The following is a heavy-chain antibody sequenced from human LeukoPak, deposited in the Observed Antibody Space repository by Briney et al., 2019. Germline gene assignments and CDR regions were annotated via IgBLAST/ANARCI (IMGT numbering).Heavy chain of an antibody. CDR3: ARGSVIVGATTFDY. D-gene: IGHD1-26*01. V-gene: IGHV1-69*04. J-gene: IGHJ4*02. Sequence: SVKVSCKASGGTFSSYAISWVRQAPGQGLEWMGRIIPIFGIANYAQKFQGRVTITADKSTSTAYMELSSLRSEDTAVYNCARGSVIVGATTFDYWGQGTLVTVSS. CDR2: IIPIFGIA. CDR1: GGTFSSYA.